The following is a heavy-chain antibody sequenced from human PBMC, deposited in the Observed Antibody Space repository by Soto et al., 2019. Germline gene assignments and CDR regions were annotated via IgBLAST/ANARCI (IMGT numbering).Heavy chain of an antibody. Sequence: GESLKLCCKASGYSFPDYWIAWVRQMPGKGLEWMGRIDPRDSQSNYSPSFQGHVTISADKSSSTAYLQWNSLKASDTAMYYCARTGYGYWLDPWGQGTLVTVSS. CDR3: ARTGYGYWLDP. D-gene: IGHD3-16*01. CDR2: IDPRDSQS. J-gene: IGHJ5*02. CDR1: GYSFPDYW. V-gene: IGHV5-10-1*01.